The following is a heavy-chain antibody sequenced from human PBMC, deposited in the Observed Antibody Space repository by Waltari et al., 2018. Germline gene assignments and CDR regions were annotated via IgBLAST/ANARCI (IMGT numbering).Heavy chain of an antibody. Sequence: QVQLVQSGAEVKKPGSSVKVSCKASGGTFSSYTISWVRQAPGQGLEWMGRIIPILGIANYAQKFQGRVTITADKSTSTAYMELSSLISEDTAVYYCARGGIAVAGTSWFDPWGQGTLVTVSS. CDR1: GGTFSSYT. J-gene: IGHJ5*02. V-gene: IGHV1-69*02. D-gene: IGHD6-19*01. CDR3: ARGGIAVAGTSWFDP. CDR2: IIPILGIA.